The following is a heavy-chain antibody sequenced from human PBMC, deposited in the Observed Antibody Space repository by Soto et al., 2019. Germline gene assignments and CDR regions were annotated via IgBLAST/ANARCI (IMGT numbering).Heavy chain of an antibody. CDR3: ATDLFYYSYAMDV. Sequence: SAKVSCKLSGYTLTELSMHWVRQAPGNGLEWMGGLDPQDGETNYAQKSQGRVTMTEDTSTDTAYMELSSLRSEDTAVYYCATDLFYYSYAMDVWGQGTTVTVSS. J-gene: IGHJ6*02. V-gene: IGHV1-24*01. CDR2: LDPQDGET. CDR1: GYTLTELS.